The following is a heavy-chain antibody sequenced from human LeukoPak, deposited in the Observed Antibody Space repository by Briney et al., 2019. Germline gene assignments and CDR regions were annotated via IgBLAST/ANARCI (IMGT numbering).Heavy chain of an antibody. J-gene: IGHJ4*02. D-gene: IGHD5-12*01. CDR1: GFTFSSYW. Sequence: GGSLRLSCAAAGFTFSSYWMHWVRQAPGKGLVWVSRIDSDGSDTIYADSVKDRFTISRDNAKNTLYLQMNSLRAEDTAVYYCTRGYVGIDYWGQGTLVTVSS. CDR2: IDSDGSDT. CDR3: TRGYVGIDY. V-gene: IGHV3-74*01.